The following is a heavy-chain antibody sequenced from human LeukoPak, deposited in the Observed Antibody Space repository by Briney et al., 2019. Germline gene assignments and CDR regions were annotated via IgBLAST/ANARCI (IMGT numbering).Heavy chain of an antibody. V-gene: IGHV4-38-2*02. Sequence: SETLSLTCTVSGYSISSGYYWGWIRQPPGKGLEWIGSIYHSGSTYYNPSLKSRVTISVDTSKNQFSLKLSSVTAADTAVYYCARGGYGAGYYYYYYMDVWGKGTTVTVSS. CDR3: ARGGYGAGYYYYYYMDV. D-gene: IGHD3-10*01. J-gene: IGHJ6*03. CDR2: IYHSGST. CDR1: GYSISSGYY.